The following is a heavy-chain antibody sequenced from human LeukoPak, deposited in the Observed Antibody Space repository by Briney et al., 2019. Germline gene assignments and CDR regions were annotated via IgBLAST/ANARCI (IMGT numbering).Heavy chain of an antibody. V-gene: IGHV3-7*01. Sequence: GGSLRLSCAASGFTFSNYWMSWVRQAPGKGLEWVANIKQDRSEKYYVDSVKGRFTISRDNAKNSLYLQMNSLRAEDTAVYYCARDLLVVDYGDYMENFDYWGQGTLVTVSS. CDR3: ARDLLVVDYGDYMENFDY. J-gene: IGHJ4*02. D-gene: IGHD4-17*01. CDR1: GFTFSNYW. CDR2: IKQDRSEK.